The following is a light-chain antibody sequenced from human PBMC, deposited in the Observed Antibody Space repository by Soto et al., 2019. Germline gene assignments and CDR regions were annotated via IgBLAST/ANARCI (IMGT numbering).Light chain of an antibody. CDR3: QQLRMYTST. CDR2: AAS. V-gene: IGKV1-9*01. J-gene: IGKJ4*01. Sequence: IQLTQSPSSLSASVGDRVTITCRASQDIAIYLAWYQQKPGEAPKLLIYAASTLYGGVPSRFSGSGSGTDFDLTITSLQAEDFATSYCQQLRMYTSTFGGGNKVEIK. CDR1: QDIAIY.